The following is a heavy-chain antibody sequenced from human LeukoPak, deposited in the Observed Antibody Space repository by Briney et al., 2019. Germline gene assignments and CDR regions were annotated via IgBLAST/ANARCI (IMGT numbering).Heavy chain of an antibody. CDR2: ISTSSSYI. CDR3: ARDRWLQSQRYFDY. J-gene: IGHJ4*02. Sequence: PGGSLRLSCAASGFTFSSYNMNWVRQAPGKGLEWVSSISTSSSYIYYADSVKGRFTISRDNAKNSLYVQMDSLRAEDTAVYYCARDRWLQSQRYFDYWGQGILVTVSS. V-gene: IGHV3-21*01. D-gene: IGHD5-24*01. CDR1: GFTFSSYN.